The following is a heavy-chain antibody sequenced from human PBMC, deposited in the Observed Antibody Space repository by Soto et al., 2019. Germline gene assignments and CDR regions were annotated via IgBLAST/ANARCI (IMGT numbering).Heavy chain of an antibody. J-gene: IGHJ6*02. CDR2: ISYDGSNK. Sequence: GGSLRLSCAASGFTFSSYGMHWVRQAPGKGLGWVAVISYDGSNKYYADSVKGRFTISRDNSKNTLYLQMNSLRAEDTAVYYCAKDLRGTVRFLEWLPDYGMDVWGQGTTVTVSS. CDR1: GFTFSSYG. V-gene: IGHV3-30*18. CDR3: AKDLRGTVRFLEWLPDYGMDV. D-gene: IGHD3-3*01.